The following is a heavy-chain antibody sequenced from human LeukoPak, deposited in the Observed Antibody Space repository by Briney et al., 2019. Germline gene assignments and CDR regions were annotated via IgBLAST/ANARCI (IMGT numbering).Heavy chain of an antibody. Sequence: SGGSLRLSCAASGFTFSSYGMHWVRQAPGKGLEWVAFIRYDGSNKYYADSVQGRFTISRDNSKNTLHLQMNSLRAEDTAVYYCAKELIAAAGPTAYYYYGMDVWGQGTTVTVSS. CDR1: GFTFSSYG. V-gene: IGHV3-30*02. J-gene: IGHJ6*02. D-gene: IGHD6-13*01. CDR3: AKELIAAAGPTAYYYYGMDV. CDR2: IRYDGSNK.